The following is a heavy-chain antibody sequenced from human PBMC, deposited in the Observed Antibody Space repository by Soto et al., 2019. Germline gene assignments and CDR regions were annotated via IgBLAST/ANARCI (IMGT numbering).Heavy chain of an antibody. Sequence: QVQLQESGPGLVKPSQTLSLTCTVSGGSISSGDYYWSWIRQPPGKGLEWIGYIYYSGSTYYNPSLKTRVTLSVDASQNPFSLKLSSVPAADTAVYYCAHYRSGRAFDIWGQGTMVTVSS. V-gene: IGHV4-30-4*01. CDR3: AHYRSGRAFDI. J-gene: IGHJ3*02. D-gene: IGHD6-19*01. CDR1: GGSISSGDYY. CDR2: IYYSGST.